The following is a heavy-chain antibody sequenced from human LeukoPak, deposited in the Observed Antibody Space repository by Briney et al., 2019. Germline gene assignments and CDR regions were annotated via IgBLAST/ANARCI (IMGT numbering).Heavy chain of an antibody. Sequence: PGESLKISCQASGYSFSNNWIGWVRQMPGKGLEWLGIIYPGDSDTRYSPSFQGQVTISADKSISTAYLQWSSLKASDTAMYYCARSCYYGSGSYTGFDPWGQGTLVTVSS. V-gene: IGHV5-51*01. CDR3: ARSCYYGSGSYTGFDP. J-gene: IGHJ5*02. CDR1: GYSFSNNW. D-gene: IGHD3-10*01. CDR2: IYPGDSDT.